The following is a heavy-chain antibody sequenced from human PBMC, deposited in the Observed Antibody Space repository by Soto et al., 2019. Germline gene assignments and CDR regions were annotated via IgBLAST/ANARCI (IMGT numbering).Heavy chain of an antibody. V-gene: IGHV3-53*01. CDR1: GFTVSSNY. D-gene: IGHD6-13*01. CDR3: AREPGGGAAADGMDV. Sequence: PGGSLRLSCAASGFTVSSNYMSWVRQAPGKGLEWVSVIYGGGSTYYADSVKGRFTISRDNSKNTLYLQMNSLRAEDTAVYYCAREPGGGAAADGMDVWGQGTTVTVSS. CDR2: IYGGGST. J-gene: IGHJ6*02.